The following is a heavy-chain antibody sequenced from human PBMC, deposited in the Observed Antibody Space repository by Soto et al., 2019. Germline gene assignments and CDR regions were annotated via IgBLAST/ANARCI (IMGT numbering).Heavy chain of an antibody. V-gene: IGHV3-23*05. J-gene: IGHJ4*02. D-gene: IGHD5-18*01. Sequence: PGGSLRLSCTASGFPFCNYLMHWVRQAPGKGLEWVSTIDNSGGITYYADSVKGRFTISRDNSKNTLYLQMNSLRAEDAAVYYCAKGGYNYGFLFDCWGQGTLVTVS. CDR3: AKGGYNYGFLFDC. CDR1: GFPFCNYL. CDR2: IDNSGGIT.